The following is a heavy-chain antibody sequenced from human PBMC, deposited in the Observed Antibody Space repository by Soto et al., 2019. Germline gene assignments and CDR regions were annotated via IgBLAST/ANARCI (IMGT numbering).Heavy chain of an antibody. V-gene: IGHV4-39*01. CDR1: GGSISSSSYY. Sequence: QLQLQESGPGLVKPSETLCLTCTVSGGSISSSSYYWGWIRQPPGKGLEWIGSIYYSGSTYYNPSLKSRVTISVDTSKNQFSLKLSSVTAADTAVYYCARHADYDILTGKSGGFDYWGQGTLVTVSS. J-gene: IGHJ4*02. D-gene: IGHD3-9*01. CDR2: IYYSGST. CDR3: ARHADYDILTGKSGGFDY.